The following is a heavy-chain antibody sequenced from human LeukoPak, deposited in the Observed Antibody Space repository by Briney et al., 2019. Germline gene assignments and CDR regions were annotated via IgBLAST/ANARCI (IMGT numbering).Heavy chain of an antibody. CDR1: GFTFSSYS. V-gene: IGHV3-48*01. CDR2: ISSSSNTI. Sequence: GGSLRLSCAASGFTFSSYSMNWVRQAPGKGLEWVSYISSSSNTIYYADSVKGRFTISRDNAKNSLYLQMNSLRAEDTAVYYCARDVTAVYYYYMDVWGKGTTVTVSS. J-gene: IGHJ6*03. D-gene: IGHD5-18*01. CDR3: ARDVTAVYYYYMDV.